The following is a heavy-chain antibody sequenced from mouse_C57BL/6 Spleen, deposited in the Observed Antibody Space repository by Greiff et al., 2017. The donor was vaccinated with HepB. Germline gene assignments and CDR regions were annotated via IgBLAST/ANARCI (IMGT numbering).Heavy chain of an antibody. Sequence: VQLQQPGAELVKPGASVKLSCKASGYTFTSYWMHWVKQRPGRGLEWIGRIGPNSGGTKYNEKFKSKATLTVDKPSSTAYMQLSSLTAEDSAVYYWARSGYYGSSYEAMDYWGQGTSVTVSS. CDR2: IGPNSGGT. CDR1: GYTFTSYW. CDR3: ARSGYYGSSYEAMDY. J-gene: IGHJ4*01. D-gene: IGHD1-1*01. V-gene: IGHV1-72*01.